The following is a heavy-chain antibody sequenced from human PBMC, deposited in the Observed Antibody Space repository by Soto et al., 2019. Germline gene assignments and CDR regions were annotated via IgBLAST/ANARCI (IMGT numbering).Heavy chain of an antibody. CDR1: GGTFSSYA. Sequence: SVKVSCKASGGTFSSYAISWLRQAPGQGLEWMGGIIPIFGTANYAQKFQGRVTITADKSTSTAYMELSSLRSEDTAVYYCARDSVAVAVGWFDPWGQGTLVTVSS. D-gene: IGHD6-19*01. J-gene: IGHJ5*02. V-gene: IGHV1-69*06. CDR3: ARDSVAVAVGWFDP. CDR2: IIPIFGTA.